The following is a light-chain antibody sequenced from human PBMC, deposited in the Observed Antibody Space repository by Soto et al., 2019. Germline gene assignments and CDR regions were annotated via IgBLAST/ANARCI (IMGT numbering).Light chain of an antibody. CDR1: QSVSSN. V-gene: IGKV3-15*01. J-gene: IGKJ1*01. CDR2: GSS. Sequence: EIVLTQSPATLSVSPGERATLSCRASQSVSSNLSCYQQTPGQAPRLLIYGSSTRAPGVPARFSGSGSGTEFTLTISSLQPEDFTVYSCLQYHNLWAFGQGTKVDI. CDR3: LQYHNLWA.